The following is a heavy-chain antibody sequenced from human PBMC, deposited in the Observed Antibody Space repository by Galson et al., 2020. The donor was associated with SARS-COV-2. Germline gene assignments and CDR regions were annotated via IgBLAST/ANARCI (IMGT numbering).Heavy chain of an antibody. CDR3: ARDLEGPLLLWFGELYTHAFDI. D-gene: IGHD3-10*01. Sequence: QLGESLKISCAASGFTFSSYAMHWVRQAPGKGLEWVAVISYDGSNKYYADSVKGRFTISRDNSKNTLYLQMNSLRAEDTAVYYCARDLEGPLLLWFGELYTHAFDIWGQGTMVTVSS. V-gene: IGHV3-30*04. CDR2: ISYDGSNK. J-gene: IGHJ3*02. CDR1: GFTFSSYA.